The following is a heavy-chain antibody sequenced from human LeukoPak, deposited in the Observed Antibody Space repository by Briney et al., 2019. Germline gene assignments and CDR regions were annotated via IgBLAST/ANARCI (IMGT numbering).Heavy chain of an antibody. J-gene: IGHJ1*01. CDR3: PRDYCSSTSCYPSEYFQH. D-gene: IGHD2-2*01. CDR1: GFTFSSYN. CDR2: ISSCSSTI. V-gene: IGHV3-48*04. Sequence: GGSLRLSCAASGFTFSSYNVNWVRQAPGKGLEWVSYISSCSSTIYYADSVKGRFTISRDDAKNSLYLQMNSLRVEDTAVYYCPRDYCSSTSCYPSEYFQHWGQGTLVTVSS.